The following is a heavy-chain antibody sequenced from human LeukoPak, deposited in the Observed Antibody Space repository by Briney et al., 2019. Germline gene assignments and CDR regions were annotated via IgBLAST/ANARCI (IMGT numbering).Heavy chain of an antibody. J-gene: IGHJ4*02. CDR1: GASFSSSTYY. Sequence: SETLSLTCTVSGASFSSSTYYWGWIRQPPGKGLEWIGSICYSGSTYYNPSLKSRVTMSVDTSKNQFSLKLSSVTAADTAVYYCARHAGGISATGTRPFDYWGQGTLVTVSS. CDR3: ARHAGGISATGTRPFDY. CDR2: ICYSGST. D-gene: IGHD6-13*01. V-gene: IGHV4-39*01.